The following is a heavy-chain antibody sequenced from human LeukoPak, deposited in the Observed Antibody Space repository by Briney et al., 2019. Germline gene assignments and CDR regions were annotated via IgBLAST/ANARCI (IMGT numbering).Heavy chain of an antibody. V-gene: IGHV4-59*08. CDR3: ARHKGENWYFDL. Sequence: SETLSLTCSVSGTSITTSYWSWMRQPPGKGPEWIGYIYHSGSTNSNPSLKSRVTISIDTSKNQFSLKRSSVTAADTAVYYCARHKGENWYFDLWGRGTPVTVSS. CDR1: GTSITTSY. CDR2: IYHSGST. D-gene: IGHD3-16*01. J-gene: IGHJ2*01.